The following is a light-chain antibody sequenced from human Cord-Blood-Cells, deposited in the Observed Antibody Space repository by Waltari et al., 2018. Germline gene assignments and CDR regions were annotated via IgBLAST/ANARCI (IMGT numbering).Light chain of an antibody. Sequence: SYELTQPPSVSVSPGQTASITCSGDKLGDKYACWYQQKPGQSPVLGIYTDRKRPSGIPERFSGSNSGNTATLTISGTQAMDEADYYCQAWDSSNVVFGGGTKLTVL. J-gene: IGLJ2*01. V-gene: IGLV3-1*01. CDR1: KLGDKY. CDR2: TDR. CDR3: QAWDSSNVV.